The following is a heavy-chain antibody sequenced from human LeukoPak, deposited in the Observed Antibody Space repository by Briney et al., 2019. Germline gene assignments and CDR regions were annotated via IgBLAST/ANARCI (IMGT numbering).Heavy chain of an antibody. V-gene: IGHV6-1*01. CDR1: GDSFSSNSAA. CDR3: ETGEVRYGYSAYGMDV. D-gene: IGHD2-21*01. J-gene: IGHJ6*02. CDR2: TYYRSKLYN. Sequence: SQTLSLTCALSGDSFSSNSAAWDWFRQSPSRGLEWLGRTYYRSKLYNDYAVSVKSPITINPDTSKNQFSLRLKSVTPAATAVYYCETGEVRYGYSAYGMDVWGQGTTVTVSS.